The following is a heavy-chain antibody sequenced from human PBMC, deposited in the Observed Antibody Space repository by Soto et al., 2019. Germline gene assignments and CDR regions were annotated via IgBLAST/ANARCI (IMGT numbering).Heavy chain of an antibody. Sequence: QVQLVESGGGVVQPGRSLRLSCAASGFTFSIYGIHWVRQAPGKTLEWVATIWSDGSNENYADSVKGRFTISRDNSKNTRFLQRNRTRADDTAVYYWPREQVAVAYTTPRRFDHWGQGTRVTVSS. V-gene: IGHV3-33*01. CDR1: GFTFSIYG. J-gene: IGHJ4*01. D-gene: IGHD6-19*01. CDR2: IWSDGSNE. CDR3: PREQVAVAYTTPRRFDH.